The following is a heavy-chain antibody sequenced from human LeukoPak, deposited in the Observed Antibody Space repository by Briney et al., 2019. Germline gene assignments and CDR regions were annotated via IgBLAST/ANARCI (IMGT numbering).Heavy chain of an antibody. CDR3: AGRGYSGWSYYYYYMDV. V-gene: IGHV1-69*05. D-gene: IGHD6-19*01. CDR1: GYTFTSYD. CDR2: IIPIFGTA. J-gene: IGHJ6*03. Sequence: SVKVSCKASGYTFTSYDINWVRQATGQGLEWMGGIIPIFGTANYAQKFQGRVTITTDESTSTAYMELSSLRSEDTAVYYCAGRGYSGWSYYYYYMDVWGKGTTVTVSS.